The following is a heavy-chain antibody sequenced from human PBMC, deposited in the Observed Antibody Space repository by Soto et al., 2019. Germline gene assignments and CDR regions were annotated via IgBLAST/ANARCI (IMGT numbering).Heavy chain of an antibody. D-gene: IGHD2-2*01. Sequence: SVKVSCKASGGTFSSYTISWVRQAPGQGLEWMGRIIPILGIANYAQKFQGRVTITADKSTSTAYMELSSLRSEDTAVYYCARDTNDIVVVPAAIRPTDAFDIWGQGTMVTVSS. J-gene: IGHJ3*02. CDR3: ARDTNDIVVVPAAIRPTDAFDI. CDR1: GGTFSSYT. CDR2: IIPILGIA. V-gene: IGHV1-69*04.